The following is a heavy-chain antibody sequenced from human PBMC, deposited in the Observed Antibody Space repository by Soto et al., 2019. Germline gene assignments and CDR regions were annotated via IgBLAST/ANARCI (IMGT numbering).Heavy chain of an antibody. Sequence: QVQLQQWGAGRLKPSETLSLTCAVYGGSFSGYYWSWIRQPPGKGLEWIGEINHSGSTNYNPSLKSRVTISVDTSKNQFSLKLSSVTAADTAVYYCARAPQWLVRYFDYWGQGTLVTVSS. J-gene: IGHJ4*02. CDR3: ARAPQWLVRYFDY. CDR1: GGSFSGYY. CDR2: INHSGST. V-gene: IGHV4-34*01. D-gene: IGHD6-19*01.